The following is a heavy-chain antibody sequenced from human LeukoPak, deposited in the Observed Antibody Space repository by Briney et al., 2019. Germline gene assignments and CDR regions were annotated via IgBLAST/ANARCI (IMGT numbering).Heavy chain of an antibody. CDR2: ISGSGGST. Sequence: GGSLRLSCAASGFTFSSYAMSWVRQAPGKGLEWVSAISGSGGSTYYAASVKGRFTISRDNSKNTLYLQMNSLRAEDTAVYYCAKHLINIAAAAIDYWGQGNLVTVSS. V-gene: IGHV3-23*01. J-gene: IGHJ4*02. CDR3: AKHLINIAAAAIDY. CDR1: GFTFSSYA. D-gene: IGHD6-13*01.